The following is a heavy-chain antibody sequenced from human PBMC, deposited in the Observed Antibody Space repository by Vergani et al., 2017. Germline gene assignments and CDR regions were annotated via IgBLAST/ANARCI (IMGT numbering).Heavy chain of an antibody. CDR1: GGSMSGYY. CDR3: ASSRIYYGAGSPDY. CDR2: VSFRGDT. Sequence: QVRLQESGPGLVKPSETLSLTCSVSGGSMSGYYWSWIRQPPGKELEWMGYVSFRGDTLYDPSVKGRMTISLNTSSNQFSLYLTSVTAADTAVYYCASSRIYYGAGSPDYWGQGTLVTVSS. J-gene: IGHJ4*02. D-gene: IGHD3-10*01. V-gene: IGHV4-59*01.